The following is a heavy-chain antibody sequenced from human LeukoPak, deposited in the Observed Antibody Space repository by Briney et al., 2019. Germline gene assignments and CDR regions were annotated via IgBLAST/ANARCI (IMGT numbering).Heavy chain of an antibody. CDR2: FAGSDTTT. Sequence: GGSLRLSCAASGFDFSAYEMNGVRQAPRKGLEWVSYFAGSDTTTYYADSVKGRFTISRDNAKNILYLQMNRLRVEDTALYYCTTLGYHLDSWGQGTLVTVSS. J-gene: IGHJ4*02. D-gene: IGHD3-22*01. CDR3: TTLGYHLDS. CDR1: GFDFSAYE. V-gene: IGHV3-48*03.